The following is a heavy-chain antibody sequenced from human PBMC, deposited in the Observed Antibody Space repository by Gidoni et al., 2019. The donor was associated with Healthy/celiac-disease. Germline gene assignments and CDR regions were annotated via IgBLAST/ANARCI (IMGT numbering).Heavy chain of an antibody. J-gene: IGHJ4*02. CDR1: GGTFSSYA. CDR2: ILPILGTA. CDR3: ASRGDCSSTSCYFHYFDY. Sequence: QVQLVQSGAEVKKPGSSVKVSCQASGGTFSSYAISWVRQAPGQGLEWMGGILPILGTANYAQKVQGRVTITADESTSTAYMELSSLRSEDTAVYYCASRGDCSSTSCYFHYFDYWGQGTLVTVSS. V-gene: IGHV1-69*01. D-gene: IGHD2-2*01.